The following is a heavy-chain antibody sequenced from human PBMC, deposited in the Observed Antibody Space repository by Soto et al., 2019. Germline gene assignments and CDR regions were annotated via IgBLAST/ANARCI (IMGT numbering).Heavy chain of an antibody. CDR1: GGSISSGGYY. V-gene: IGHV4-39*01. J-gene: IGHJ6*02. D-gene: IGHD3-10*01. Sequence: SVTLSLTCTVSGGSISSGGYYWPWIRQHPQKGLEWIGHIYYSGSTYYNPSLKSRVTISVDTSKNQFSLKLSSVTAADTAVYYCARLTYYYGSGSYYNVKYGMDVWGQGTTVTVSS. CDR2: IYYSGST. CDR3: ARLTYYYGSGSYYNVKYGMDV.